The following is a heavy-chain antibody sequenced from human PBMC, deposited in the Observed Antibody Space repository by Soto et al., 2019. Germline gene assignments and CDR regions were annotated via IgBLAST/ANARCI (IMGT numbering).Heavy chain of an antibody. CDR1: EYTFTDYY. J-gene: IGHJ5*01. D-gene: IGHD2-15*01. V-gene: IGHV1-46*04. CDR2: INPSGGST. Sequence: QVQLVQSGAEVKKPGASVKLSCKSSEYTFTDYYIHWVRQAPGQGLEWMGLINPSGGSTSYAQKLQGRGPMTRDTSKSTVYMELSSLRSEDTAVYYCATAASSSSWYDFWGQGTLVTVSS. CDR3: ATAASSSSWYDF.